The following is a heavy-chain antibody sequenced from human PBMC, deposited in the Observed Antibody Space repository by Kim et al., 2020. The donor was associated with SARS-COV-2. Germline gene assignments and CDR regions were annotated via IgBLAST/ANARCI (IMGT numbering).Heavy chain of an antibody. J-gene: IGHJ4*02. Sequence: GGSLRLSCAAAGFTFSSYYMNWVRQAPGKGLVWVSRISDGGSRTNYADSVKGRFTVSRDNSKNMLYLEMTSLRAEDTALYYCVKRGYTSTSSFDYWGQGT. CDR2: ISDGGSRT. D-gene: IGHD5-12*01. CDR1: GFTFSSYY. CDR3: VKRGYTSTSSFDY. V-gene: IGHV3-74*01.